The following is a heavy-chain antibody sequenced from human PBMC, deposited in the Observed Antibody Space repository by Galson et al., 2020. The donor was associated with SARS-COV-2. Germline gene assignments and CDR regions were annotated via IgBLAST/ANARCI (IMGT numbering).Heavy chain of an antibody. CDR1: GGSILSGGFS. CDR2: IYQSGST. D-gene: IGHD2-2*01. Sequence: SETLSLTCDVSGGSILSGGFSWHWIRQSPGKGLEWIATIYQSGSTYYNPSLKSRVSISGDRSKNHFYLNVTTVTAADTAVYYCARGYLRAFDPWGQGTLVAVSS. J-gene: IGHJ5*02. CDR3: ARGYLRAFDP. V-gene: IGHV4-30-2*06.